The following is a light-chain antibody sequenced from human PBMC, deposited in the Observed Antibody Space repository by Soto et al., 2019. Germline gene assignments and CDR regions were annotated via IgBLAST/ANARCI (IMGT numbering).Light chain of an antibody. CDR3: QTWGTGTVV. CDR2: LNSDGSH. CDR1: SGHSNYA. J-gene: IGLJ2*01. Sequence: QPVLTQSPSASASLGASVKLTCTLSSGHSNYAIAWHQQQPEKGPRYLMKLNSDGSHSKGDGIPDRFSGSSSGAERYLTISSLQSEDEADYYCQTWGTGTVVFGGGTKVTV. V-gene: IGLV4-69*01.